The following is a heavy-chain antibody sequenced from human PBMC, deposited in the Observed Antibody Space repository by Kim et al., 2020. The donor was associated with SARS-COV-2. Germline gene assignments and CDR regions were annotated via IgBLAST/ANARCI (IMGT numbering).Heavy chain of an antibody. CDR1: GGSVSSGSYY. J-gene: IGHJ6*01. Sequence: SETLSLTCTVSGGSVSSGSYYWSWIRQPPGKGLEWIGYIYYSGSTNYNPSLKSRVTISVDTSKNQFSLKLSSVTAADTAVYYCARGGNSRVYYYYYGMDV. CDR3: ARGGNSRVYYYYYGMDV. D-gene: IGHD2-21*02. V-gene: IGHV4-61*01. CDR2: IYYSGST.